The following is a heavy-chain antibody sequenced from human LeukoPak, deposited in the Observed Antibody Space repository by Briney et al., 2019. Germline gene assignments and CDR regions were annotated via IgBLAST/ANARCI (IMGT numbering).Heavy chain of an antibody. Sequence: PGGSLRLSCAASGFTFSSYAKSWVRQAPGKGLEWVSAISGSGGSTYYADSVKGRFTISRDNSKNTLYLQMNSLRAEDTAVYYCAKDWVYSSSWYDRLDAFDIWGQGTMVTVSS. CDR2: ISGSGGST. V-gene: IGHV3-23*01. CDR1: GFTFSSYA. D-gene: IGHD6-13*01. J-gene: IGHJ3*02. CDR3: AKDWVYSSSWYDRLDAFDI.